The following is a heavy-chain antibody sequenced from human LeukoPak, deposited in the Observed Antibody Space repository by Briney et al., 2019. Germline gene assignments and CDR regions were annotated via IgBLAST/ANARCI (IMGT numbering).Heavy chain of an antibody. CDR1: GFTFSSYS. Sequence: SAGSLRLSCAASGFTFSSYSMNWVRQAPGKGLEWVSSISSSSSYIYYADSVKGRFTISRYNAKNSLYLQMNSLRAEDTAVYYCARESYYGGNSDYWGQGTLVTVSS. CDR2: ISSSSSYI. D-gene: IGHD4-23*01. CDR3: ARESYYGGNSDY. J-gene: IGHJ4*02. V-gene: IGHV3-21*01.